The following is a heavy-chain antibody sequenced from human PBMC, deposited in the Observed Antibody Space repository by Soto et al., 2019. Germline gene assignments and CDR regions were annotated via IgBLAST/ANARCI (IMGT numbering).Heavy chain of an antibody. Sequence: QVQLVQSGAEVKKPGSSVKVSCKASGGTFSSYTISWVRQAPGQGLEWMGRIIPILGIANYAQKFQGRVTINADKSTSTAYMELSSLRSEDTAVYYCAAGIAVAGPRIDYWGQGTLVTVSS. CDR3: AAGIAVAGPRIDY. D-gene: IGHD6-19*01. J-gene: IGHJ4*02. V-gene: IGHV1-69*02. CDR1: GGTFSSYT. CDR2: IIPILGIA.